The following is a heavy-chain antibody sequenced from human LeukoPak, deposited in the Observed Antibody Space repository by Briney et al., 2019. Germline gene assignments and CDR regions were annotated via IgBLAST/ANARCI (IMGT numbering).Heavy chain of an antibody. D-gene: IGHD3-3*01. CDR3: ARGAFKLTYYDFWSDIGKNWFDP. Sequence: ASVKVSCKASGYTFTSYDINWVRQAPGQGLEWMGRIISILGIANYAQKFQGRVTITADKSTSTAYMELSSLRSEDTAVYYCARGAFKLTYYDFWSDIGKNWFDPWGQGTLVTVSS. V-gene: IGHV1-69*04. CDR1: GYTFTSYD. J-gene: IGHJ5*02. CDR2: IISILGIA.